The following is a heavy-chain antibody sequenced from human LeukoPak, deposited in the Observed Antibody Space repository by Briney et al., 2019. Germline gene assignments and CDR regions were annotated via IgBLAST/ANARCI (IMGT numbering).Heavy chain of an antibody. CDR3: ARDTSSSWPYYFDY. Sequence: GGSLRLSCAASGFTLSSYSMNWVRQAPGKGLEWVSYISSGSTTIYYADSVKGRFTISRDNAKNSLYLQMNSLRDEDTGLYYCARDTSSSWPYYFDYWGQGTLVTVSS. D-gene: IGHD6-13*01. CDR1: GFTLSSYS. V-gene: IGHV3-48*02. J-gene: IGHJ4*02. CDR2: ISSGSTTI.